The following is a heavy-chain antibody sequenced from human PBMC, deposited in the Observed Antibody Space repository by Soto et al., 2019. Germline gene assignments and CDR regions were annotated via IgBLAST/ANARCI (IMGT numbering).Heavy chain of an antibody. D-gene: IGHD3-22*01. Sequence: LRLSCAASGFTFSSYAMSWVRQAPGKGLEWVSAISGSGGSTYYADSVKGRFTISRDNSKNTLYLQMNSLRAEDTAVYYCAKSGYGYYDSSGYYLPIDYWGQGTLVTVSS. J-gene: IGHJ4*02. CDR3: AKSGYGYYDSSGYYLPIDY. V-gene: IGHV3-23*01. CDR1: GFTFSSYA. CDR2: ISGSGGST.